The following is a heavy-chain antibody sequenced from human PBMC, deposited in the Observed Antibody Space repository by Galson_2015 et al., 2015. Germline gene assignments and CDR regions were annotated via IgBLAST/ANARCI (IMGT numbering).Heavy chain of an antibody. CDR2: IIPIFGTA. V-gene: IGHV1-69*13. J-gene: IGHJ4*02. Sequence: SVKVSCKASGGTFSRYAISWVRQAPGQGLEWVGGIIPIFGTANYAQKFQGRVTITADESTSAAYKELGSLISDDTAVYYCARARKSGDSYGIDSWGQGTLVTVSS. D-gene: IGHD5-18*01. CDR3: ARARKSGDSYGIDS. CDR1: GGTFSRYA.